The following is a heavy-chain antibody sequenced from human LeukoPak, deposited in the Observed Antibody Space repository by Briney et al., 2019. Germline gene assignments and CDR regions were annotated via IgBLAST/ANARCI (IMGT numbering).Heavy chain of an antibody. V-gene: IGHV4-34*01. Sequence: SETLSLTCSVYGGSFSAFYWNWIRQPPGKGLEWVGEVNHSGSTYYNPSLKSRVTFSVDTSKNQFSLKLSSVTAADTAVYYCARDQYYYGSGSYGLDYWGQGTLVTVSS. D-gene: IGHD3-10*01. CDR3: ARDQYYYGSGSYGLDY. CDR1: GGSFSAFY. CDR2: VNHSGST. J-gene: IGHJ4*02.